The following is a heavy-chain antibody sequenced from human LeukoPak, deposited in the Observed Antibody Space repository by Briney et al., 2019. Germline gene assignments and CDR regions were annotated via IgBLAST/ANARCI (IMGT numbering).Heavy chain of an antibody. CDR1: GGSISSYY. CDR2: IYYSGST. D-gene: IGHD6-13*01. Sequence: PSETLSLTCTVSGGSISSYYWSWIRQPPGKGLEWIGYIYYSGSTNYNPSLKSRVTISVDTSKNQFSLKLSSVTAADTAVYYCARTRVAAAGIVNWFDPWGQGTLVTVSS. J-gene: IGHJ5*02. CDR3: ARTRVAAAGIVNWFDP. V-gene: IGHV4-59*12.